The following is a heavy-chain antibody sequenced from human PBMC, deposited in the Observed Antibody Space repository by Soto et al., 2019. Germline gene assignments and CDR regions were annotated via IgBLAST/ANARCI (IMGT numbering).Heavy chain of an antibody. D-gene: IGHD3-16*01. J-gene: IGHJ6*02. CDR2: ISGSGGTT. CDR1: GFTFSSFS. Sequence: GGSLRLSCAASGFTFSSFSMNWVRQAPGKGLEWVSYISGSGGTTYHADSVKGRFTISRDNFKNTLSLQMKNLRAADTAVYYCTKMSHGDPDNYYYPMDVWGQGTTVTVSS. CDR3: TKMSHGDPDNYYYPMDV. V-gene: IGHV3-23*01.